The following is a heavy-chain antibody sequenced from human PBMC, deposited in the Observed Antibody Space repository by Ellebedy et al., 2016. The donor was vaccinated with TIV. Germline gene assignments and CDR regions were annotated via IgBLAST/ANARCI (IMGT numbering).Heavy chain of an antibody. CDR3: ARDLGTDTTMIFFDF. CDR2: IIPILGIA. V-gene: IGHV1-69*04. D-gene: IGHD3-22*01. CDR1: GGTFSSYA. Sequence: SVKVSXXASGGTFSSYAISWLRQAPGQGLEWMGRIIPILGIAKYAQKFQGRVTITADKSTSTAYMEVRSLRSDDTAVYYCARDLGTDTTMIFFDFWGQGTLVTVSS. J-gene: IGHJ4*02.